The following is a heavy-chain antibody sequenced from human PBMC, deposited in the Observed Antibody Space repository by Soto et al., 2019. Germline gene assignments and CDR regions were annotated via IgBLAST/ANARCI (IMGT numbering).Heavy chain of an antibody. V-gene: IGHV3-23*01. Sequence: EVQRLESGGVFVQPGGSLRLSCAASGFTFISYAMIWVRQAPGKGLEWVSAISCSGGSTYYADSVKGRFTISRDNSKNKLYLQVNSLIFDDTGIYYCARLLLEDKYYYLYMYVVGKGTTVSVS. CDR2: ISCSGGST. D-gene: IGHD1-1*01. CDR3: ARLLLEDKYYYLYMYV. J-gene: IGHJ6*03. CDR1: GFTFISYA.